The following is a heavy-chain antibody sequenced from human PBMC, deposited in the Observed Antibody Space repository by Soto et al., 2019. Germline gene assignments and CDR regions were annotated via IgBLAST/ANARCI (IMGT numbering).Heavy chain of an antibody. CDR3: ARDRYSSGH. J-gene: IGHJ4*02. Sequence: SETLSLTCTVSGGSISGYYWSWIRQPPGKGLEWIGYIYYSGSTIYNPSLKSRVTISVDTSKNQFSLKLNSVIAADTAVCYCARDRYSSGHWGQGTLVTVSS. CDR1: GGSISGYY. D-gene: IGHD6-19*01. V-gene: IGHV4-59*01. CDR2: IYYSGST.